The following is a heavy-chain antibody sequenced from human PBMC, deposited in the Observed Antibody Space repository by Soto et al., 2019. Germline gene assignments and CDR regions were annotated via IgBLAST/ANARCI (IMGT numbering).Heavy chain of an antibody. D-gene: IGHD6-13*01. CDR2: IYPGDSDT. Sequence: PGESLKISFKGSGYSFTSYWIGWVRQMPGKGLEWMGIIYPGDSDTRYSPSFQGQVTISADKSISTAYLQWSSLKASDTAMYYCAGHLGAAAGPLYGMDVWGQGTTVTVSS. CDR1: GYSFTSYW. J-gene: IGHJ6*02. CDR3: AGHLGAAAGPLYGMDV. V-gene: IGHV5-51*01.